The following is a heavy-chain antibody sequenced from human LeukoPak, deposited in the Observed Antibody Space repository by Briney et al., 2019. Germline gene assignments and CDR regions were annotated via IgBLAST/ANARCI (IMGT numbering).Heavy chain of an antibody. Sequence: SETLSLTCTVSGASISSGRYYWSWIRQPARKGLEWIGRIYTSGSTSYSSSLNSRVTISLDTSKNQFSLKLSSVTAADTAVYYCARGGSLLTPLGPAGYYMDVWGKGTTVTVSS. J-gene: IGHJ6*03. CDR1: GASISSGRYY. CDR2: IYTSGST. V-gene: IGHV4-61*02. CDR3: ARGGSLLTPLGPAGYYMDV. D-gene: IGHD1-26*01.